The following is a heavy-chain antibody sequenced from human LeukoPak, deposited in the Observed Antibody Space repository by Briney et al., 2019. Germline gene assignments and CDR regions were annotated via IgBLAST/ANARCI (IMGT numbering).Heavy chain of an antibody. CDR1: GGSISSGGYY. V-gene: IGHV4-31*03. D-gene: IGHD3-3*01. Sequence: SETLSLTCTVSGGSISSGGYYWSWIRQHPGKGLEWIGYIYYSGSTYYNPPLKSRVTISVDTSKNQFSLKLSSVTAADTAVYYCARERFYYGMDVWGKGTTVTVSS. CDR2: IYYSGST. J-gene: IGHJ6*04. CDR3: ARERFYYGMDV.